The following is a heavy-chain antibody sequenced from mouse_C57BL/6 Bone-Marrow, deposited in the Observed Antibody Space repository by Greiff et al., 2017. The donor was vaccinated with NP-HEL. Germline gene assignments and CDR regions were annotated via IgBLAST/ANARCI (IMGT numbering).Heavy chain of an antibody. CDR2: ISSGGDYI. CDR1: GFTFSSYA. D-gene: IGHD3-1*01. Sequence: EVHLVESGEGLVKPGGSLKLSCAASGFTFSSYAMSWVRQTPEKRLEWVAYISSGGDYIYYADTVKGRFTISRDNARNTLYLQMSSLKSEDAAMYYCTPWGRAFAYWGQGTLVTVSA. J-gene: IGHJ3*01. CDR3: TPWGRAFAY. V-gene: IGHV5-9-1*02.